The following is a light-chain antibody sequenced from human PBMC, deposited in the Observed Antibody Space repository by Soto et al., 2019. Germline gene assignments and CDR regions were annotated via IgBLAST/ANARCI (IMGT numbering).Light chain of an antibody. CDR3: ATWDDSLSGPV. CDR1: SSNIGSGD. Sequence: QSVLTQPPSVSGTPGQRVSISCSGGSSNIGSGDVYWYQQLPGTAPKLFIYENNRRPSAVPDRFSGSKSGTSASLAISGLRSEDEADYYCATWDDSLSGPVFGGGTKLTVL. CDR2: ENN. J-gene: IGLJ2*01. V-gene: IGLV1-47*01.